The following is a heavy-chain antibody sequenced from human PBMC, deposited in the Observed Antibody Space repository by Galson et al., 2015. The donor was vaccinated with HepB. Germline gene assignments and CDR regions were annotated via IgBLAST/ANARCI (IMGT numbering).Heavy chain of an antibody. Sequence: SETLSLTCAVYGGSLSGYYWSWIRQPPGKGLEWIGEINHSRSTNYNPSLKSRVSISVDTSKNQFSLRLSSVTAADTAVYYCARGNREVVFGVVRYSTPDYWGQGTVVTVSS. CDR2: INHSRST. J-gene: IGHJ4*02. CDR1: GGSLSGYY. D-gene: IGHD3-3*01. CDR3: ARGNREVVFGVVRYSTPDY. V-gene: IGHV4-34*01.